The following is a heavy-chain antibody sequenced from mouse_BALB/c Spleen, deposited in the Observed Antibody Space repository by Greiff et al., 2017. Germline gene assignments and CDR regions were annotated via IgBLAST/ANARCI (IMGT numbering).Heavy chain of an antibody. V-gene: IGHV5-4*02. D-gene: IGHD1-1*01. CDR2: ISDGGSYT. CDR1: GFTFSDYY. CDR3: ARDKGITTVTGYAMDY. Sequence: EVQLVESGGGLVKPGGSLKLSCAASGFTFSDYYMYWVRQTPEKRLEWVATISDGGSYTYYPDSVKGRFTISRDNAKNNLYLQMSSLKSEDTAMYYCARDKGITTVTGYAMDYWGQGTSVTVSS. J-gene: IGHJ4*01.